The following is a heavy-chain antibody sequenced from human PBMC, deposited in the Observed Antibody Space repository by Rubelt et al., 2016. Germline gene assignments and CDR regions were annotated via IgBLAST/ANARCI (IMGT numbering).Heavy chain of an antibody. D-gene: IGHD6-13*01. CDR1: SSYY. CDR2: IYYGGST. V-gene: IGHV4-59*08. CDR3: ARAGSSLRF. Sequence: SSYYLTWIRQPPGKGLEYIGYIYYGGSTNYNPSLKSRVTISVDTSKNQFSLKLSSVTAADTAVYFCARAGSSLRFWGQGTLVTVSS. J-gene: IGHJ4*02.